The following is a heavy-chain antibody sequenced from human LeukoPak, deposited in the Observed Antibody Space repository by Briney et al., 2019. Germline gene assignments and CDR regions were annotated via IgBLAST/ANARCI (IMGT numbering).Heavy chain of an antibody. D-gene: IGHD3-3*01. V-gene: IGHV3-7*01. J-gene: IGHJ4*02. CDR1: GFTFSSYW. CDR2: IKQGGSEK. Sequence: GGSLRLSYAASGFTFSSYWMSWVRQAPGKGLEWVANIKQGGSEKYYVDTVKGRFTISRDNAKNSLYLQMNSLRAEDTAVYYCARGDYDFWSGYSGKPDYWGQGTLVTVSS. CDR3: ARGDYDFWSGYSGKPDY.